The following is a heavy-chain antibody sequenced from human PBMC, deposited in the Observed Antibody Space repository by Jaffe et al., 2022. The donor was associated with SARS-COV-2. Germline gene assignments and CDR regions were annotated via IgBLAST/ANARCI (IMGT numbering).Heavy chain of an antibody. V-gene: IGHV4-61*02. CDR3: ARGGSGPNWFDP. D-gene: IGHD6-19*01. J-gene: IGHJ5*02. Sequence: QVQLQESGPGLVEPSQTLSLSCTVSGGSISSDGYYWNWIRQPAGKGLEWIGRIYVSGATYYHPSLRGRVTMSIETSRNKFSLRLDSVTAADTAVYYCARGGSGPNWFDPWGQGTLVTVSS. CDR1: GGSISSDGYY. CDR2: IYVSGAT.